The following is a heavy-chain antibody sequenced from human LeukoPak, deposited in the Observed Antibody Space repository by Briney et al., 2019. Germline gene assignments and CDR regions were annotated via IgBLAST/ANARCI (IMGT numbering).Heavy chain of an antibody. J-gene: IGHJ4*02. CDR3: ARPANYYYDSSGELDY. V-gene: IGHV1-69*04. Sequence: ASVQVSCKASGGTFSSYAISWVRQAPGQGLEWMGRIIPILGIANYAQKFQGRVTITADKSTSTAYMELSSLSSEDTAVYYCARPANYYYDSSGELDYWGQGTLVTVSS. CDR1: GGTFSSYA. D-gene: IGHD3-22*01. CDR2: IIPILGIA.